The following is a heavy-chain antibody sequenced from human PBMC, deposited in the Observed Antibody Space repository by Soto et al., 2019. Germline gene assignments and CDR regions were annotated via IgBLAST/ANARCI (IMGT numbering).Heavy chain of an antibody. CDR2: IFYSGTT. D-gene: IGHD4-17*01. V-gene: IGHV4-39*01. Sequence: QLQLQESGPGLVKPSETLSLTCTVTGGSISGSHNFWGWIRQPPGKGLELIGSIFYSGTTYNNPSLNSRVTLSVDTSKNQFSLKLNSVTAADTAVYYCARYYGDYKNYFDYWGQGTLVTVSS. CDR1: GGSISGSHNF. CDR3: ARYYGDYKNYFDY. J-gene: IGHJ4*02.